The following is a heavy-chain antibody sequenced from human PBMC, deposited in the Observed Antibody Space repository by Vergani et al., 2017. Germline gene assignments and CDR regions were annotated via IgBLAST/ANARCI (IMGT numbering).Heavy chain of an antibody. Sequence: QVQLQQWGGGLLKPSETLSLTCVVNGGSFTSYHWTWIRQSPGEGLEWVGDIDHTGRPDYNPSLKSRLTMSVDKSRNKFSLTLNSVNATDTAIYFCARVNTETNCHLYYYYYMDVWVQGTAVTVS. CDR2: IDHTGRP. J-gene: IGHJ6*03. CDR3: ARVNTETNCHLYYYYYMDV. D-gene: IGHD4-11*01. V-gene: IGHV4-34*01. CDR1: GGSFTSYH.